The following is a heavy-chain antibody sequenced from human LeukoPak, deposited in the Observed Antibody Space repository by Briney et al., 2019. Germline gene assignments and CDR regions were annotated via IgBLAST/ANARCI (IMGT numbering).Heavy chain of an antibody. J-gene: IGHJ6*03. CDR1: GGSISSYY. CDR2: IYYSGST. V-gene: IGHV4-59*08. D-gene: IGHD3-10*01. CDR3: VRGYYGYSYYMDV. Sequence: SETLSLTCTVSGGSISSYYWSWIRQPPGKRLEWIGYIYYSGSTNYNPSLKSRVTISVDTSKNQFSLKLSSVTAADTAVYYCVRGYYGYSYYMDVWGKGTTVTVSS.